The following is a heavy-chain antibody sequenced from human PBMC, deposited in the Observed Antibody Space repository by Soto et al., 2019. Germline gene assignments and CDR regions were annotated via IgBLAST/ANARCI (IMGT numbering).Heavy chain of an antibody. Sequence: QVQLQQWGAGLLKPSETLSLTCTVYGGSFSGNYWSWIRQPPGMGLEWIGEISHSGSGTNYNPSLKRRFTIXVDTSKNQFSLKLSSVTAADTAMYYCARGHLPGGNTFYYDYWGQGTLVTVSS. V-gene: IGHV4-34*01. CDR1: GGSFSGNY. J-gene: IGHJ4*02. D-gene: IGHD2-15*01. CDR3: ARGHLPGGNTFYYDY. CDR2: ISHSGSGT.